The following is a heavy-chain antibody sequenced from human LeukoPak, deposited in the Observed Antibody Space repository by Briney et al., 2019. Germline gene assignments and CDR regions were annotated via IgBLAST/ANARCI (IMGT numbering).Heavy chain of an antibody. CDR1: GYSFTGYW. J-gene: IGHJ4*02. CDR3: ARAVGYCSSTSCYRNFDY. Sequence: GESLKISCKGSGYSFTGYWIGWVRQMPGKGLEWMGIIYPGDSDTRYSPSFQGQVTISADKSISTAHLQWSSLKASDTAIYYCARAVGYCSSTSCYRNFDYWGQGTLVTVSS. V-gene: IGHV5-51*01. CDR2: IYPGDSDT. D-gene: IGHD2-2*02.